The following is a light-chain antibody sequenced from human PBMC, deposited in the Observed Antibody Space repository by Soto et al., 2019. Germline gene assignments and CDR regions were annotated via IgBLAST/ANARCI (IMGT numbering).Light chain of an antibody. Sequence: DIQMTQSPSTLSASVGDRVTITCRASQSISSWLAWYQQKPGKAPKLLIYDASSLESGVPSRFSGSGSGTDFTLTISSLQPDDFATYYCQQYNSYSWTFGQGTKVDIK. CDR2: DAS. J-gene: IGKJ1*01. CDR3: QQYNSYSWT. CDR1: QSISSW. V-gene: IGKV1-5*01.